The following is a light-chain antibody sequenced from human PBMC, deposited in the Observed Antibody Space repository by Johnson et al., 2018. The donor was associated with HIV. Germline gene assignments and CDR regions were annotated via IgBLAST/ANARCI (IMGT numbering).Light chain of an antibody. CDR1: SSNIGNNY. CDR3: GTWDSSLSAVYV. CDR2: DNN. V-gene: IGLV1-51*01. J-gene: IGLJ1*01. Sequence: QSVLTQPPSVSAAPGQKVTISCSGSSSNIGNNYVSWYQQLPGTAPKLLIYDNNKRPSGIPDRFSGSKSGTSATLGITGLQTGDEADYYCGTWDSSLSAVYVSGTGTKATVL.